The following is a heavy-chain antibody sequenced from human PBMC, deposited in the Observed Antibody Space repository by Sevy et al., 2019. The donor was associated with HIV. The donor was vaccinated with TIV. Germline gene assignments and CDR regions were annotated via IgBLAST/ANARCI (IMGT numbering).Heavy chain of an antibody. D-gene: IGHD3-22*01. Sequence: GGSLRLSCAASGFTFSSYSMNWVRQAPGKGLEWVSSISSSSSYIYYADSVKGRFTISRDNAKNSLYLQMNSLRAEDTAVYYCASAWDSSAAFDIWGQGTMVTVSS. CDR1: GFTFSSYS. CDR3: ASAWDSSAAFDI. V-gene: IGHV3-21*01. J-gene: IGHJ3*02. CDR2: ISSSSSYI.